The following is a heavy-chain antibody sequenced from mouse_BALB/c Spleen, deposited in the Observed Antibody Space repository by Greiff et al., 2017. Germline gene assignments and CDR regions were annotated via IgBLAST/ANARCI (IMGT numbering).Heavy chain of an antibody. CDR2: IYPGDGDT. Sequence: VKLMESGAELVRPGSSVKISCKASGYAFSSYWMNWVKQRPGQGLEWIGQIYPGDGDTNYNGKFKGKATLTADKSSSTAYMQLSSLTSEDSAVYFCARGEGPFAYWGQGTLVTVSA. V-gene: IGHV1-80*01. CDR1: GYAFSSYW. J-gene: IGHJ3*01. CDR3: ARGEGPFAY.